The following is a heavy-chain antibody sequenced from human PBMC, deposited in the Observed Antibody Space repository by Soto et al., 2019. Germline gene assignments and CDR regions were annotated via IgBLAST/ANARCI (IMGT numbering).Heavy chain of an antibody. J-gene: IGHJ5*02. CDR1: GGSISSGGYY. CDR3: ARVGSSILTAEHNWFDP. D-gene: IGHD3-9*01. Sequence: PSETLSLTCTVSGGSISSGGYYWSWIRQHPGKGLEWIGYIYYSGSTYYNPSLKSRVTISVDTSKNQFSLKLSSVTAADTAVYYCARVGSSILTAEHNWFDPWGQRTPVTVSS. CDR2: IYYSGST. V-gene: IGHV4-31*03.